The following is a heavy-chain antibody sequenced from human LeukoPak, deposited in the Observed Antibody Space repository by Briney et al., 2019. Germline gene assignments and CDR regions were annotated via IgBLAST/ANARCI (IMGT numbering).Heavy chain of an antibody. J-gene: IGHJ6*02. CDR2: INSTVGIA. CDR1: GGTFSSYA. CDR3: ARDDRVVVPAAHDYFYGMDV. D-gene: IGHD2-2*01. V-gene: IGHV1-69*04. Sequence: SLKVSCKASGGTFSSYAISWVRQAPGQGLEWMGRINSTVGIANYAQKFQGRVTITADKSTSTAYMELSSLRSEDTAVYYCARDDRVVVPAAHDYFYGMDVWGQGTTV.